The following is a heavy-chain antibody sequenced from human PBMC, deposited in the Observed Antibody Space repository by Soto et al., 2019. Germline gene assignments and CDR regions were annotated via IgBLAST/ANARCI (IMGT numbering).Heavy chain of an antibody. D-gene: IGHD3-3*01. CDR3: ARGGDSWSGYLF. Sequence: PSETLSLTCALYCGSFDGYYWSWIRQSPGKGLEWIGEIHHSGSTKYNPSLKSRVSLSVDTSTKQFSLKLTSVTAADRGVYYCARGGDSWSGYLFWVQGTPVT. V-gene: IGHV4-34*01. CDR1: CGSFDGYY. CDR2: IHHSGST. J-gene: IGHJ4*02.